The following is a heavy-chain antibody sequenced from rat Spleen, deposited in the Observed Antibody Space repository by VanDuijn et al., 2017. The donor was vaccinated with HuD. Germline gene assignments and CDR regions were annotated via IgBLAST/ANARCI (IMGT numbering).Heavy chain of an antibody. D-gene: IGHD4-3*01. V-gene: IGHV5-29*01. J-gene: IGHJ3*01. CDR3: VRQDTSGYSNWFTY. CDR2: LSYDGFTT. CDR1: GFTFNNYG. Sequence: EVQLVESGGGLVQPGRSLKLSCAASGFTFNNYGMAWVRQVPTKGLEWVATLSYDGFTTYYRDSVRGRFTIPSDNAKTTLYLQMDSLRSEDTATYYCVRQDTSGYSNWFTYWGQGTLVTVSS.